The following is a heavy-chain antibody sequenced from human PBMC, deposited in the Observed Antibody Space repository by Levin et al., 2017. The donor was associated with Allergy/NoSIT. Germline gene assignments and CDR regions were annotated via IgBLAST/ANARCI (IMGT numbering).Heavy chain of an antibody. V-gene: IGHV4-4*07. D-gene: IGHD2-15*01. Sequence: SQTLSLTCAVSCGSIESSYWSWIRQPAGKGLEWIGRIYSNGNTNYSPSLTSRITMSVDTSKNQFSLKLNSVTAADTAVYYCARDNVAERGIVLYNWGQGILVTVSS. J-gene: IGHJ4*02. CDR2: IYSNGNT. CDR1: CGSIESSY. CDR3: ARDNVAERGIVLYN.